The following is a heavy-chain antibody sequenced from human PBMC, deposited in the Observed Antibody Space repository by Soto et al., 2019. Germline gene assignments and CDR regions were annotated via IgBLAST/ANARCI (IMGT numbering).Heavy chain of an antibody. CDR3: ARAHNWNDWGPRRGGPWFDP. CDR1: GYTFTSYG. J-gene: IGHJ5*02. D-gene: IGHD1-20*01. CDR2: ISAYNGNT. Sequence: GASVKVSCKASGYTFTSYGISWVRQAPGQGLEWMGWISAYNGNTNYAQKLQGRVTMTTDTSTSTAYMELRSLRSDDTAVYYCARAHNWNDWGPRRGGPWFDPWGQGTQVTVSS. V-gene: IGHV1-18*01.